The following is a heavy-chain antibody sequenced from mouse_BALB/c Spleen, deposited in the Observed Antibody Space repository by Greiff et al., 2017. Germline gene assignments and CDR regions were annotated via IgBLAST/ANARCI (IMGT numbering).Heavy chain of an antibody. V-gene: IGHV5-4*02. CDR1: GFTFSDYY. D-gene: IGHD2-1*01. CDR2: ISDGGSYT. J-gene: IGHJ4*01. Sequence: EVKLVESGGGLVKPGGSLKLSCAASGFTFSDYYMYWVRQTPEKRLEWVATISDGGSYTYYPDSVKGRFTISRDNAKNNLYLQMSSLKSEDTAMYYCASGYGNLYAMDYWGQGTSVTVSS. CDR3: ASGYGNLYAMDY.